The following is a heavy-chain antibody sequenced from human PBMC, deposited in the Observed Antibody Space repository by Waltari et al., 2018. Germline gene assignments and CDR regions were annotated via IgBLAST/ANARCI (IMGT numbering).Heavy chain of an antibody. CDR3: ARDRPYYYDSSGYLGYFDY. CDR2: IYYSGST. V-gene: IGHV4-59*01. CDR1: GGSISSYY. D-gene: IGHD3-22*01. Sequence: QEQLQESGPGLVKPSETLSLTCTVSGGSISSYYWSWIRQPPGKGLEWIGYIYYSGSTNYNPSLKSRVTISVDTSKNQFSLKLSSVTAADTAVYYCARDRPYYYDSSGYLGYFDYWGQGTLVTVSS. J-gene: IGHJ4*02.